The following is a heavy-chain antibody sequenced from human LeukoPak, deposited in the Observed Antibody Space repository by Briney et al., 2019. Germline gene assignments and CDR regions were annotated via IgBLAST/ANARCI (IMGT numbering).Heavy chain of an antibody. V-gene: IGHV4-38-2*02. CDR1: GYSISSGYY. J-gene: IGHJ4*02. Sequence: SETLSLTCTVSGYSISSGYYWGWIRQPPGKGLEWIGSIYHSGSTYYNPSLKSRVTISVDTSKNQFSLKLSSVTAADTAVYYCASWQQLDQIDYWGQGTLVTVSS. CDR3: ASWQQLDQIDY. CDR2: IYHSGST. D-gene: IGHD6-13*01.